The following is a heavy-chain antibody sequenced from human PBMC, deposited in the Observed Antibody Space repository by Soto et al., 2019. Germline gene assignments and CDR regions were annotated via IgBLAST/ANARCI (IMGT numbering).Heavy chain of an antibody. J-gene: IGHJ4*02. Sequence: PAESLTTSCKVSGYSFTSYWISWVLQMPGKGLEWMGRIDPSDSYTNYSPSFQGHVTISADKSISTAYLQWSSLKASDTAMYYCATLSSSGWYYFDYWGQGTLVTVSS. CDR2: IDPSDSYT. CDR3: ATLSSSGWYYFDY. CDR1: GYSFTSYW. D-gene: IGHD6-19*01. V-gene: IGHV5-10-1*01.